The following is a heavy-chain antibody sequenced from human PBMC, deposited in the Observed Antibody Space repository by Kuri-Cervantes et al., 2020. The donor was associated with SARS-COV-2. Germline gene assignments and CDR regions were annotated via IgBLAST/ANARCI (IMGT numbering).Heavy chain of an antibody. J-gene: IGHJ4*02. D-gene: IGHD3-16*02. CDR1: GGTFSSYA. CDR3: ATNYVWGSCRYYFDY. CDR2: MNPNSGNT. Sequence: ASVKVSCKASGGTFSSYAINWVRQATGQGLEWMGWMNPNSGNTGYAQKFQGRVTITRNTSISTAYMELSSLRSEDAAVYYCATNYVWGSCRYYFDYWGRGTLVTVSS. V-gene: IGHV1-8*03.